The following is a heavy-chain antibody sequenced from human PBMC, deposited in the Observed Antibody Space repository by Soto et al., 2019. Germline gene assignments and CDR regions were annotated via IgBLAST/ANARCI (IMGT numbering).Heavy chain of an antibody. CDR3: ARQFGVNPHFDY. CDR1: GYSFTSYG. Sequence: QVQLVQSGAEVKEPGASVKVSCMASGYSFTSYGLIWLRQAPGQRLEWMGWISPYNGNTNYAQKLQGRVTMTTDTSTNTAYMDLRSLRSDDTAVYYCARQFGVNPHFDYWGQGTLVAVSS. D-gene: IGHD2-8*01. V-gene: IGHV1-18*01. CDR2: ISPYNGNT. J-gene: IGHJ4*02.